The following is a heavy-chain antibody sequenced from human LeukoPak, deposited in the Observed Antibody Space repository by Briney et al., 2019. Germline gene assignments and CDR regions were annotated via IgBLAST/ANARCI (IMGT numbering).Heavy chain of an antibody. CDR1: GFTFSSYA. Sequence: PGGSLRLPCAASGFTFSSYAMSWVRQAPGKGLEWVSGISGDGGSTYYADSVKGRFTISRDNSKNTLYLQMNSLRAEDTAVYYCAKDRYDYVWGSYDEYYFDYWGQGTLVTVSS. D-gene: IGHD3-16*01. V-gene: IGHV3-23*01. J-gene: IGHJ4*02. CDR3: AKDRYDYVWGSYDEYYFDY. CDR2: ISGDGGST.